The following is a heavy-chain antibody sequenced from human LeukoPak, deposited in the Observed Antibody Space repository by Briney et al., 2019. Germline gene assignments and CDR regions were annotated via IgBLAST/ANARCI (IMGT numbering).Heavy chain of an antibody. D-gene: IGHD3-22*01. CDR2: INWNGGST. J-gene: IGHJ3*02. CDR3: AASNYYDSSGYLVHAFDI. Sequence: GGSLRLSCAASGFSFSTYSMSWVRQAPGKGLEWVSGINWNGGSTGYADSVKGRFTISRDNAKNSLYLQMNSLGAEDTALYYCAASNYYDSSGYLVHAFDIWGQGTMVTVSS. CDR1: GFSFSTYS. V-gene: IGHV3-20*04.